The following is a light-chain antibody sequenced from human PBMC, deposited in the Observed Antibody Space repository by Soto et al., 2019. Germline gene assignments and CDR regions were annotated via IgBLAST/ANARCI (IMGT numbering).Light chain of an antibody. Sequence: QSVLTQPASVSGSPGQSITISCSGSNSNIGNNYVSWYQQLPGTAPKLLIYDNNKRPSGIPDRFSGSKSGTSATLDITGLQTGDEAHYYCGTRASSRIGYVFGTGTKVTVL. CDR3: GTRASSRIGYV. CDR1: NSNIGNNY. V-gene: IGLV1-51*01. CDR2: DNN. J-gene: IGLJ1*01.